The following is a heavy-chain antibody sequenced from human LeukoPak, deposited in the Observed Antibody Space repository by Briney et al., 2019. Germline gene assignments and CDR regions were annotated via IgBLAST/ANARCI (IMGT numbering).Heavy chain of an antibody. CDR3: AKSDPPLPC. V-gene: IGHV3-74*01. CDR1: GFAFSNER. J-gene: IGHJ4*02. Sequence: GGSLRLSCAASGFAFSNERMHWVRQAPGMGLFWVSYIDNDGTNPTYVDSVKGRFTISRDNAKSTLYLHMNSLRPEDTGVYFCAKSDPPLPCWGQGTQVTVSS. CDR2: IDNDGTNP.